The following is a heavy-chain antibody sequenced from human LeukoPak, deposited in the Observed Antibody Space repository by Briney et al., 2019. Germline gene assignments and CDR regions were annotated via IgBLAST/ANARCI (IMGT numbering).Heavy chain of an antibody. J-gene: IGHJ5*02. CDR2: IYYSGST. Sequence: PSETLSLTCTVSGGSISSSSYYWGWIRQPPGKGLKWIGSIYYSGSTYYNPSLKSRVTISVDTSKNQFSLKLSSVTAADTAVYYCARQMAAVVVDPWGQGTLVTVSS. CDR3: ARQMAAVVVDP. V-gene: IGHV4-39*01. D-gene: IGHD2-15*01. CDR1: GGSISSSSYY.